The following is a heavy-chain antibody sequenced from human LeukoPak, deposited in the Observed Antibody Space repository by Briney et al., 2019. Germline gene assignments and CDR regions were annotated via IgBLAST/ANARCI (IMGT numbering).Heavy chain of an antibody. CDR1: GGSFSGYY. CDR3: ARRYGHGPGSTRHFDY. V-gene: IGHV4-34*01. D-gene: IGHD5-18*01. Sequence: SETLSLTCAVYGGSFSGYYWSWIRQPPGKGLEWIGEINHSGSTNYNPSLKSRVTISVDTPTNKFSLKLSSRTAAATAVYYCARRYGHGPGSTRHFDYWGQGTLVTVSS. J-gene: IGHJ4*02. CDR2: INHSGST.